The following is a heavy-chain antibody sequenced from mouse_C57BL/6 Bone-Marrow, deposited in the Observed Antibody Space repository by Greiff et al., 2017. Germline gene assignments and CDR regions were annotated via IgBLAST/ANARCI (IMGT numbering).Heavy chain of an antibody. J-gene: IGHJ2*01. Sequence: EVKLQESGPGLVKPSQSLSLTCSVTVYSITCGYYWNWIRQFPGNKLEWMGYISYDGSNNYNPSLKNRISITRDTSKNQFFLKLISVTTEDTATYYCASEDYYYGSSYNWGQGTTLTVSS. CDR2: ISYDGSN. V-gene: IGHV3-6*01. D-gene: IGHD1-1*01. CDR3: ASEDYYYGSSYN. CDR1: VYSITCGYY.